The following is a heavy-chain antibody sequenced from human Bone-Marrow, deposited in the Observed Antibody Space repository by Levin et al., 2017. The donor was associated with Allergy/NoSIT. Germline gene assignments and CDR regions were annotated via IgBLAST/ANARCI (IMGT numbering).Heavy chain of an antibody. Sequence: GGSLRLSCAASGFTVSSNYMSWVRQAPGKGLEWVSVIYSGGSTYYADSVKGRFTISRDNSKNTLYLQMNSLRAEDTAVYYCARDKRQLARAGNAFDIWGQGTMVTVSS. CDR1: GFTVSSNY. V-gene: IGHV3-53*01. CDR3: ARDKRQLARAGNAFDI. CDR2: IYSGGST. D-gene: IGHD6-6*01. J-gene: IGHJ3*02.